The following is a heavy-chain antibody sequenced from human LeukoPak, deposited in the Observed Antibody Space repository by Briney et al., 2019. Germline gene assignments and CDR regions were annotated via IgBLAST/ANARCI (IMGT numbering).Heavy chain of an antibody. CDR1: GFTFSIYA. J-gene: IGHJ4*02. CDR3: AKSSVSGYVYVFDS. V-gene: IGHV3-23*01. D-gene: IGHD3-22*01. CDR2: ISGSGGST. Sequence: PGGSLRLSCAASGFTFSIYAMSWVRQAPGKGLEWVSSISGSGGSTYYADSVKGRYTISRDNSKNTLYLQMNSLRAADTAVYYCAKSSVSGYVYVFDSWGQGTLVTVSP.